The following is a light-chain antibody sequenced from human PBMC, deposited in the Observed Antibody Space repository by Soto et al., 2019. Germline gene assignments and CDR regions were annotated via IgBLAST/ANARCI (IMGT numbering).Light chain of an antibody. CDR1: QSVSNW. CDR3: QQASYFPFT. V-gene: IGKV1-12*01. Sequence: DIQMTQSPSFVSASVGDRVTITCRASQSVSNWLAWYQQRPGKAPKLLIHSASTLRSGVPARFSGSGSGTEFTLTIASLQPEYDATYYCQQASYFPFTFGPGTKVAI. CDR2: SAS. J-gene: IGKJ3*01.